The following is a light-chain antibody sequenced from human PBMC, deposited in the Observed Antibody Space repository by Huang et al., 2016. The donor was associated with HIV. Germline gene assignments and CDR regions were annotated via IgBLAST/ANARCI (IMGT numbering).Light chain of an antibody. J-gene: IGKJ2*01. CDR1: QRVSNTH. CDR2: GTS. V-gene: IGKV3-20*01. Sequence: EIVITQSPDTLSLSPGTRAALSCRASQRVSNTHLAWYQQKPGQPPRLLNYGTSTRVRGVPGRFSGSGSGSDFTLTISRLEPEDFALYCCQQFHSSPYTFGQGTKLEIK. CDR3: QQFHSSPYT.